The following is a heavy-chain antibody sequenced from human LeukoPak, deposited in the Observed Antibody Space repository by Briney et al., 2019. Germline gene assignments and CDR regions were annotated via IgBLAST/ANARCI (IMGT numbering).Heavy chain of an antibody. CDR2: INWNSGST. J-gene: IGHJ4*02. CDR3: ARADHIVVVPATYFDY. D-gene: IGHD2-21*02. Sequence: GGSLRLSCAASGFTFDDYGMTWVRQGPGKGLEWVSGINWNSGSTGYADSVKGRFTISRDNAKNSVYLQVNRLRVEDTAVYYWARADHIVVVPATYFDYGGQGTLVTLPS. V-gene: IGHV3-20*04. CDR1: GFTFDDYG.